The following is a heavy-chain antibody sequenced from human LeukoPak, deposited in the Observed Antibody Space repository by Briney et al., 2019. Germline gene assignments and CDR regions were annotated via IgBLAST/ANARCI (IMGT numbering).Heavy chain of an antibody. D-gene: IGHD3-22*01. V-gene: IGHV3-7*01. Sequence: GGSLRLSCAASGFTFSSYWMNWVRQAPGKGLEWVANIKQDGSEKYYVDSVKGRFTISRDNAKNSLYLQMNSLRAEDTAVYYCARGWGTMIVVVFDNWGQGTLVTVSS. J-gene: IGHJ4*02. CDR2: IKQDGSEK. CDR1: GFTFSSYW. CDR3: ARGWGTMIVVVFDN.